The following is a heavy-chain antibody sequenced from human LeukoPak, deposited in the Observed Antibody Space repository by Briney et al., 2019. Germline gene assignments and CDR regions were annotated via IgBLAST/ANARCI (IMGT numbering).Heavy chain of an antibody. Sequence: SETLSHTCAVNRGSFSDSYLGALRQPPGEGLEWIGDIDHRRDTNYNPSLKSRVTIQIDTSKNQISLKPRSVTAADTAVYYCGRLNFVPLSHFDSWGQGTLVTVSS. J-gene: IGHJ4*02. D-gene: IGHD1-1*01. CDR1: RGSFSDSY. V-gene: IGHV4-34*01. CDR3: GRLNFVPLSHFDS. CDR2: IDHRRDT.